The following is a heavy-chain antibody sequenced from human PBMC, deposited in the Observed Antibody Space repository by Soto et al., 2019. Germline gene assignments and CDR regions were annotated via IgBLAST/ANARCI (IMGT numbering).Heavy chain of an antibody. D-gene: IGHD6-19*01. CDR2: IYYSGST. Sequence: QVQLQESGPGLVKPSQTLSLTCTVSGGSISSGGYYWSWIRQHPGKGLEWIGYIYYSGSTYCDPSLKSRVTISVDTSKNPFSLKLSSVTAADSAVYYCARDNLGAASGWFYFDYWGQGTLVTVSS. V-gene: IGHV4-31*03. CDR1: GGSISSGGYY. J-gene: IGHJ4*02. CDR3: ARDNLGAASGWFYFDY.